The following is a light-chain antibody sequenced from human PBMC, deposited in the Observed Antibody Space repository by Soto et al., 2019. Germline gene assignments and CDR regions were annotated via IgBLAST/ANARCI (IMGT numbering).Light chain of an antibody. V-gene: IGKV3-15*01. CDR1: QSISGTY. Sequence: VLTQSPGTLSLTSGERATLSCRASQSISGTYLAWYQQKPGQAPRLLMYRASMRATGIPARFSGRGSGTEFTLTISSLQSEDSAFYFCQHYNNWPITFGQGTRLEIK. CDR2: RAS. CDR3: QHYNNWPIT. J-gene: IGKJ5*01.